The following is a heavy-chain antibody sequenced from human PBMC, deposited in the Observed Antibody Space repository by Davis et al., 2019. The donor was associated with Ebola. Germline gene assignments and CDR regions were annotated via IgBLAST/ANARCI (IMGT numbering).Heavy chain of an antibody. Sequence: GSLRLSCAVYGGSFSGYYWSWIRQSPGKGVEWIGESIDSGSTNYNPSLKSRVTISVDTSKNQFSLKLSSVTAADTAVYYCARQGRGYSYGYGHYNWFDPWGQGTLVTVSS. V-gene: IGHV4-34*12. CDR1: GGSFSGYY. CDR2: SIDSGST. J-gene: IGHJ5*02. CDR3: ARQGRGYSYGYGHYNWFDP. D-gene: IGHD5-18*01.